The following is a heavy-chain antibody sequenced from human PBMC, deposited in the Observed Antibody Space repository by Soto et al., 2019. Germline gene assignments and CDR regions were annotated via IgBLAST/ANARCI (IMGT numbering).Heavy chain of an antibody. CDR1: GYTFTSSG. CDR2: ISAHTGSS. J-gene: IGHJ3*01. V-gene: IGHV1-18*01. D-gene: IGHD3-22*01. CDR3: AIACVYQGSDIRGYSFDAVGS. Sequence: ASVKVSCKASGYTFTSSGMSWVRQAPGQGLEWMGWISAHTGSSEYAQRFQGRVTMTTDRCTSTAYMELRSLRSDDTAVYYCAIACVYQGSDIRGYSFDAVGSWGPGTLVNVSS.